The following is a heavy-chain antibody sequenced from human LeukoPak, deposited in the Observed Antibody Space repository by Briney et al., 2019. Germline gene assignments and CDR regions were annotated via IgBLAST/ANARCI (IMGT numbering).Heavy chain of an antibody. CDR1: GYTFTSYG. D-gene: IGHD2-15*01. CDR2: ISAYNGNT. V-gene: IGHV1-18*01. CDR3: ARDRPYNQYCSGGSCYDGDWFDP. J-gene: IGHJ5*02. Sequence: ASVKVSCKASGYTFTSYGISWVRQAPGQGLEWMGWISAYNGNTNYAQKLQGRVTMTTDTSTSTAYMELRSLRPDDTAVYYCARDRPYNQYCSGGSCYDGDWFDPWGQGTLVTVSS.